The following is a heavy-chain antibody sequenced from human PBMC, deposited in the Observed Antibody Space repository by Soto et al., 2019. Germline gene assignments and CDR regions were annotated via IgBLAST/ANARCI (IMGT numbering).Heavy chain of an antibody. CDR3: VRNVLASTIRPDYWYFDL. Sequence: EVQLLESGGGLVQPGGSLRLSCVGSGFTFINYAMNWVRQAPGKGLEWVSGISGGGDRTFDADSVKGRFTISRDNSKNTVNLQMNSLRANDTAVYYCVRNVLASTIRPDYWYFDLWGRGTLVTVSS. D-gene: IGHD3-16*01. V-gene: IGHV3-23*01. CDR1: GFTFINYA. CDR2: ISGGGDRT. J-gene: IGHJ2*01.